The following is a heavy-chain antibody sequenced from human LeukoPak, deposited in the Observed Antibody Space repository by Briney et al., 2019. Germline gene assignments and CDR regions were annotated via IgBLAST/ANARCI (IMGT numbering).Heavy chain of an antibody. D-gene: IGHD3-10*01. CDR2: IYFSGGT. CDR3: ARQSYYGSGSYRQANDY. CDR1: GDSISSSNCY. V-gene: IGHV4-39*01. J-gene: IGHJ4*02. Sequence: SETLSLTCTVSGDSISSSNCYWGWIRQPPGKGLEWIGSIYFSGGTYYNASLKSRVTISVDTSKNQFSLKLSSVTAADTAVYYCARQSYYGSGSYRQANDYWGQGTLVTVSS.